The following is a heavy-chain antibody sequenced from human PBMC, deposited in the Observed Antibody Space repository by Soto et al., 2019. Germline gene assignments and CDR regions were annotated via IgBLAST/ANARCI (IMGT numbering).Heavy chain of an antibody. CDR2: IYYSGST. J-gene: IGHJ3*02. V-gene: IGHV4-39*01. CDR3: ARQRPYCSGGSCWGDAFDI. D-gene: IGHD2-15*01. CDR1: GGSISSSSYY. Sequence: QLQLQESGPGLVKPSETLSLTCTVSGGSISSSSYYWGWIRQPPGKGLEWIGSIYYSGSTYYNPSLQSRVTISGDTSKNQFSLKLSSVTAADTAVYYCARQRPYCSGGSCWGDAFDIWGHGTMVTVSS.